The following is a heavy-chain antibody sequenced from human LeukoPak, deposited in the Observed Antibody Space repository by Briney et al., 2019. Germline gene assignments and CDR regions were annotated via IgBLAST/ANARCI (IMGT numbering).Heavy chain of an antibody. J-gene: IGHJ5*02. Sequence: SVKVSCKASGFTFTSSAVQWVRQARGQRLGWIGWIVVGSGNTNYAQKFQERVTITRDMSTSTAYMELSSLRSEDTAVYYCAADRGDFGVATRPWGQGTLVTVSS. CDR1: GFTFTSSA. CDR2: IVVGSGNT. D-gene: IGHD3-3*01. CDR3: AADRGDFGVATRP. V-gene: IGHV1-58*01.